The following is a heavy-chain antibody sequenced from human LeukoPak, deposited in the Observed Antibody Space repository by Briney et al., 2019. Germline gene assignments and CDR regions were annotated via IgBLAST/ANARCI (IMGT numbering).Heavy chain of an antibody. V-gene: IGHV3-48*03. CDR3: ARGLLEV. CDR1: XFSFSTSE. J-gene: IGHJ4*02. D-gene: IGHD3-3*01. CDR2: ISSGGSSI. Sequence: GGSLRLSCAASXFSFSTSEMNWVRQAPGKGLEWVSYISSGGSSIFYADSVKGRFTVSRDNAKNSLYLEMNNLRAEDTAVYYCARGLLEVWGQGTLVTVSS.